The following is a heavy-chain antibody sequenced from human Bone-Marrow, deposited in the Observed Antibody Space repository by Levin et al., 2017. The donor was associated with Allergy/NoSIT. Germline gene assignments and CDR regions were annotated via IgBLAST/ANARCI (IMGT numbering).Heavy chain of an antibody. Sequence: GGSLRLSCTASGFRFGDYAMHWVRQAPGKGLEWVSSISWSSADIGYADSVKGRFTISRDNAKNSLFLQMNSLRSEDTAFYYCAKDGEGRGAYGYFRWFDPWGQGTLVTVSS. CDR3: AKDGEGRGAYGYFRWFDP. CDR1: GFRFGDYA. V-gene: IGHV3-9*01. D-gene: IGHD5-18*01. J-gene: IGHJ5*02. CDR2: ISWSSADI.